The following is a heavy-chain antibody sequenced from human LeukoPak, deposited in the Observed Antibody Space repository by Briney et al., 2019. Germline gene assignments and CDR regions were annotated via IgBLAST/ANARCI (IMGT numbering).Heavy chain of an antibody. CDR3: ARPDEKWEVED. CDR2: IYHSASASASAST. Sequence: SETLSLTCTVSGDSISSSDYYWGWIRQPPGKGLEWIGIIYHSASASASASTYYNPSLKSRVTIFGDTSKNQFSLKVNSVTAADTAVYYCARPDEKWEVEDWGQGTLVTVSS. V-gene: IGHV4-39*01. CDR1: GDSISSSDYY. J-gene: IGHJ4*02. D-gene: IGHD1-26*01.